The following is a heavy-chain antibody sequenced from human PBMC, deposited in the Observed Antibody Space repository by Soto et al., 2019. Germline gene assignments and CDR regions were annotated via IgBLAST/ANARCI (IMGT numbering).Heavy chain of an antibody. Sequence: GGSLGLSCAASGIDFRNTWIHWVRQVPGKGLVWVSRIYSAGPSIIYADFVKGRLPFSXXXXKXXXFXQXXSPRVEDTAVYYCAKDWYQTSVQWGQGT. D-gene: IGHD1-1*01. CDR1: GIDFRNTW. CDR2: IYSAGPSI. CDR3: AKDWYQTSVQ. V-gene: IGHV3-74*01. J-gene: IGHJ4*02.